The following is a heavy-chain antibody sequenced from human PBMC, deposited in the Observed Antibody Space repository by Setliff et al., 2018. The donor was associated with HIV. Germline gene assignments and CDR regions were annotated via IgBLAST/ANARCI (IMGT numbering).Heavy chain of an antibody. CDR1: GYTFTSFG. CDR3: ARDSPYYFDSSGYYNEYLHH. Sequence: ASVKVSCKASGYTFTSFGISWVRQAPGQGLEWMGWISAYNGNTNYAQKLRGRVTMTTDTSTNTAYMELRSLRSDDTAVYYCARDSPYYFDSSGYYNEYLHHWGQGTLVTVSS. V-gene: IGHV1-18*01. J-gene: IGHJ1*01. D-gene: IGHD3-22*01. CDR2: ISAYNGNT.